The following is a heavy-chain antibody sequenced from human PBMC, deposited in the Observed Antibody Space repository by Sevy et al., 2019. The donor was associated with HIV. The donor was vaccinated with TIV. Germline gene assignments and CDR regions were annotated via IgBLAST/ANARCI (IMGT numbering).Heavy chain of an antibody. D-gene: IGHD3-22*01. Sequence: GGSLRLSCEASGFTFSTYTMHWFRQAPGKGLEWVSAITRSTNTLYYADSVRGRFTISRDNAKSSLYLEMNGLRDEDTAVYYCAREAYYYDSREENWFDPWGQRTLVTVSS. CDR1: GFTFSTYT. CDR2: ITRSTNTL. V-gene: IGHV3-48*02. CDR3: AREAYYYDSREENWFDP. J-gene: IGHJ5*02.